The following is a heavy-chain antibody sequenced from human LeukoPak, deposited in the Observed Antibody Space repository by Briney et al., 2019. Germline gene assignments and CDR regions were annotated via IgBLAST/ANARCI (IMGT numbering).Heavy chain of an antibody. J-gene: IGHJ5*02. CDR1: GGSTSSGSYY. CDR3: ARDRAGGWFDP. D-gene: IGHD3-10*01. CDR2: IYTSGST. V-gene: IGHV4-61*02. Sequence: PSETLSLTCTVSGGSTSSGSYYWSWIRQPAGKGLEWIGRIYTSGSTNYNPSLKSRVTISVDTSKNQFSLKLSSVTAADTAVYYCARDRAGGWFDPWGQGTLVTVSS.